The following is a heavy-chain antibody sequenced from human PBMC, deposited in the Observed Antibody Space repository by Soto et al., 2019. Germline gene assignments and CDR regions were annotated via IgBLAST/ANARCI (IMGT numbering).Heavy chain of an antibody. V-gene: IGHV3-23*01. J-gene: IGHJ3*02. CDR3: AKYAGSPTVVTPGAFDI. CDR1: GFTFSSYA. Sequence: GESLKISCAASGFTFSSYAMSWVRQAPGKGLEWVSAISGSGGSTYYADSVKGRFTISRDNSKNTLYLQMNSLRAEDTAVYYCAKYAGSPTVVTPGAFDIWGQGTMVTVSS. D-gene: IGHD4-17*01. CDR2: ISGSGGST.